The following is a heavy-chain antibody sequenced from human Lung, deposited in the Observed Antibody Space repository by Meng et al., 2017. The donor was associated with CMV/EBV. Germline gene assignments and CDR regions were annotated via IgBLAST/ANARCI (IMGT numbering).Heavy chain of an antibody. J-gene: IGHJ4*02. CDR1: GFTFSSFA. Sequence: QVQLVESGXGVVQPGRSRRLSCAASGFTFSSFAMHWVRQAPGKGLEWVAVISYDGSNKYYADSVKGRFTISRDNSKNTLYLQMNSLRAEDTAVYYCARELILWFGELDYWGQGTLVTVSS. CDR3: ARELILWFGELDY. V-gene: IGHV3-30-3*01. CDR2: ISYDGSNK. D-gene: IGHD3-10*01.